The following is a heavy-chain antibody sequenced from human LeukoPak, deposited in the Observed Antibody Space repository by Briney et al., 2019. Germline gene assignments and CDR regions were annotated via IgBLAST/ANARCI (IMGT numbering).Heavy chain of an antibody. D-gene: IGHD2-15*01. CDR3: ARAFRGGYCSGGSCYAYYYYGMDV. J-gene: IGHJ6*02. Sequence: PSETLSLTCAVYGGSFSGYYWSWIRQPPGKGLEWIGEINHSGSTNYNPSLKSRVTISVDTSKNQFSLKLSSVPAADTAVYYCARAFRGGYCSGGSCYAYYYYGMDVWGQGTTVTVSS. CDR1: GGSFSGYY. V-gene: IGHV4-34*01. CDR2: INHSGST.